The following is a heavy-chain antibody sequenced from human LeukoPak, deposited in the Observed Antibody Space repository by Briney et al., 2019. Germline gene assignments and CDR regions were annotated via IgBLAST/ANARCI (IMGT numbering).Heavy chain of an antibody. D-gene: IGHD3-22*01. CDR1: GGSISSGSYY. J-gene: IGHJ4*02. CDR2: IYTSGST. Sequence: PSQTLSLTCTVSGGSISSGSYYWSWIRQPAGKGLEWIGRIYTSGSTNYNPSLKSRVTISVDTSKNQFSLKLSSVTAADTAVYYCARGTYYYDSSGYIDVGTHAYWGQGTLVTVSS. CDR3: ARGTYYYDSSGYIDVGTHAY. V-gene: IGHV4-61*02.